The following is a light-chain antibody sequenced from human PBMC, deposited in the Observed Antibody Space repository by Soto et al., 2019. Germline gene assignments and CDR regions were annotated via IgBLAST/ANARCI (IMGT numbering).Light chain of an antibody. V-gene: IGKV3D-15*01. CDR2: DAS. CDR3: QQNKDWPGT. J-gene: IGKJ1*01. Sequence: EIVLTQSPGTLSLSPGERATLSCRASQSVSYYLAWYQQKPGQAPRLLIYDASSRATGVPDRFSGSGSGTEFTLTISSLQSEDFGVYYCQQNKDWPGTFGQGTKVDIK. CDR1: QSVSYY.